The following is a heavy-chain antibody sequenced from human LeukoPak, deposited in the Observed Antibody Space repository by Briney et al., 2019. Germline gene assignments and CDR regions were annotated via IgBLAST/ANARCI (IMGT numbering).Heavy chain of an antibody. CDR2: IKQDGSEK. CDR3: ARAIGAADNY. V-gene: IGHV3-7*03. CDR1: GFTFSSYW. Sequence: GGSLRLSCAASGFTFSSYWMTWVRQAPGKGLEWVANIKQDGSEKHYVDSVKGRFTISRDNAKKSLYLQMNSLRADDTAVYYCARAIGAADNYWGQGTLVTVSS. J-gene: IGHJ4*02. D-gene: IGHD6-13*01.